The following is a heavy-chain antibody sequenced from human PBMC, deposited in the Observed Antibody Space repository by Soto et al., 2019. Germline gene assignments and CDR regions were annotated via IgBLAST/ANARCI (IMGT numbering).Heavy chain of an antibody. Sequence: QVRLQQWGAGLLKPSETLSLTCAVFGGSFSDHYWSWIRQPPGKGLEWIGEINHSGNTNYKPSLKNRVTMSIDTSKNQFSLKLSSVTAADTAVYYCARQGYLDNTRKGFLDFWGQGALVTVSS. CDR1: GGSFSDHY. V-gene: IGHV4-34*02. CDR2: INHSGNT. J-gene: IGHJ4*02. D-gene: IGHD5-18*01. CDR3: ARQGYLDNTRKGFLDF.